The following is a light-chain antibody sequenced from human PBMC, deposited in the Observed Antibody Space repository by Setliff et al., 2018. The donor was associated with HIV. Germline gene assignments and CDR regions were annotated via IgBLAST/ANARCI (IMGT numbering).Light chain of an antibody. CDR1: RSDVCIYES. CDR2: DVS. J-gene: IGLJ2*01. V-gene: IGLV2-23*02. Sequence: QSALAQPASVSGSPGQSITISCTGSRSDVCIYESVSWYQQHPGEVPKRISYDVSKRPSGISNRFSTSKSDNTASLTISGLQAEDDGDYYCCSYAPGDTWIFGGGTK. CDR3: CSYAPGDTWI.